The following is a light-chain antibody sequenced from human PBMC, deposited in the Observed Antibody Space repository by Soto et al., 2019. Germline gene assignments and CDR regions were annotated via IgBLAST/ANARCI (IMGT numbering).Light chain of an antibody. V-gene: IGKV3-20*01. J-gene: IGKJ4*01. CDR1: QSVSSSY. Sequence: EIVLTQSPGTLSLSPGERATLSCRASQSVSSSYLAWYQQKPGQAPRLLIYGASSRATGIPDRFSGSGSETDFTLTISRLEPEDFAVYYCQQYGSSPLLPFGGGTTVEIK. CDR3: QQYGSSPLLP. CDR2: GAS.